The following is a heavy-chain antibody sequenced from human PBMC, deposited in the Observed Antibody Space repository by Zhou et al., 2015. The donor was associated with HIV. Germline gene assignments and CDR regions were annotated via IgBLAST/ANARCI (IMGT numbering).Heavy chain of an antibody. J-gene: IGHJ5*02. D-gene: IGHD1-26*01. V-gene: IGHV1-8*01. CDR1: GYTFTSYD. CDR3: ARDWAGSYTGQAAGRFDP. CDR2: MNPNSGNT. Sequence: QVQLVQSGAEVKKPGASVKVSCKASGYTFTSYDINWVRQATGQGLEWMGWMNPNSGNTGYAQKFQGRVTMTRNTSISTAYMELSSLRSEDTAVYYCARDWAGSYTGQAAGRFDPWADGNPSVTVSS.